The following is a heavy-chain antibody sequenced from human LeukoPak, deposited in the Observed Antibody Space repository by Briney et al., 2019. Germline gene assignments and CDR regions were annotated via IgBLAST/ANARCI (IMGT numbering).Heavy chain of an antibody. Sequence: PSQTLSLTCTVSGGSISSGSYYWSWIRQPAGKGLEWIGRIYTSGSTNYNPSLKSRVTISVDTSKNQFSLKLSSVTAADTAVYYCARDNDFWSGYYAHGAFDIWGQGQWSPSLQ. CDR2: IYTSGST. CDR3: ARDNDFWSGYYAHGAFDI. V-gene: IGHV4-61*02. D-gene: IGHD3-3*01. CDR1: GGSISSGSYY. J-gene: IGHJ3*02.